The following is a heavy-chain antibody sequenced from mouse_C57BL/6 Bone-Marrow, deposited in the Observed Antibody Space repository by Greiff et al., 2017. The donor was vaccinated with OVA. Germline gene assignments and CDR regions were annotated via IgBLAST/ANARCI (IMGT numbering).Heavy chain of an antibody. CDR1: GFTFTDYY. V-gene: IGHV7-3*01. CDR2: IRNKANGYTT. CDR3: ARLYSNYGFDY. Sequence: ESGGGLVQPGGSLSLSCAASGFTFTDYYMSWVRQPPGKALEWLGFIRNKANGYTTEYSASVKGRFTISRDNSQSILYLQMNALRAEDSATYYCARLYSNYGFDYWGQGTTLTVSS. D-gene: IGHD2-5*01. J-gene: IGHJ2*01.